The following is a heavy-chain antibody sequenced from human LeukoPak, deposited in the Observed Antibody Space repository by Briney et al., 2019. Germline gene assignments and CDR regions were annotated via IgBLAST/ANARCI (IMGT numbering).Heavy chain of an antibody. CDR1: GGTFSSYA. CDR2: IIPIFGTA. V-gene: IGHV1-69*13. Sequence: SVKVSCKASGGTFSSYAISWVRQAPGQGLEWMGGIIPIFGTANYAQKFQGRVTITADESTSTAYMELSSLRSEDTAVYYCASEGYCSGTSCSNYYYYGMDVWGQGTTVTVSS. J-gene: IGHJ6*02. CDR3: ASEGYCSGTSCSNYYYYGMDV. D-gene: IGHD2-2*01.